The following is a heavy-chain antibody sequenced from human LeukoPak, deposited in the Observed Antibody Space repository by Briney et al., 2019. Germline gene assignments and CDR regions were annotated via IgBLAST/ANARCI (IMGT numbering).Heavy chain of an antibody. D-gene: IGHD6-6*01. Sequence: GGSLRLSCAASGFTFSSYSMNWVRQAPGKGLEWVSSISSSSSYIYYADSVKGRFTISRDNAKNSLYLQMNSLRAEDTAVYYCARLEQYSSSLLYYYYGMDVWGQGTTVTVSS. V-gene: IGHV3-21*01. J-gene: IGHJ6*02. CDR3: ARLEQYSSSLLYYYYGMDV. CDR1: GFTFSSYS. CDR2: ISSSSSYI.